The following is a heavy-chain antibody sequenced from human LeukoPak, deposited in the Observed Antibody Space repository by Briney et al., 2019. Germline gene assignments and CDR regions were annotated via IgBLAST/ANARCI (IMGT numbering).Heavy chain of an antibody. J-gene: IGHJ4*02. CDR3: ARGGWLGHFDY. Sequence: GGSLRLSCAASGFTFSSYSMNWVRQAPGKGLEWVSSISSSSSYIYYADSVKGRFTISRDNAKNSLYLQMNSLRAEDMAVYYCARGGWLGHFDYWGQGTLVTVSS. V-gene: IGHV3-21*01. CDR1: GFTFSSYS. D-gene: IGHD6-19*01. CDR2: ISSSSSYI.